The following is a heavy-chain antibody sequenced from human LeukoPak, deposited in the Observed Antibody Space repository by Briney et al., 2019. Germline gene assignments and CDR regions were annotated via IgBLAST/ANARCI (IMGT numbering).Heavy chain of an antibody. CDR2: VGGDENT. V-gene: IGHV3-23*01. J-gene: IGHJ4*02. CDR1: GFTFSVNA. CDR3: AKDLSWWVTADY. D-gene: IGHD2-21*02. Sequence: GGSLRLSCVASGFTFSVNAMSWVRQAPGRGLEWVSGVGGDENTHYAAFVRGRFTISRDNSKNMVFLQMNILTVEDTALYYCAKDLSWWVTADYWGQGALVTVSS.